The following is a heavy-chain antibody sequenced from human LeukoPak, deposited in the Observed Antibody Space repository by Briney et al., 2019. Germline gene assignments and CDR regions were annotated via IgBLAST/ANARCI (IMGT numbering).Heavy chain of an antibody. Sequence: GGSLRLSCAASGFTFSSYEMNWVRQAPGKGLEWVSLISGDGGRTYYADSVKGRFTISRDNSKNYLYLQMNSLGTEDSALYYCAKDGGWRKVGYSYYGVDVWGQGTTVTVSS. CDR2: ISGDGGRT. CDR1: GFTFSSYE. J-gene: IGHJ6*02. CDR3: AKDGGWRKVGYSYYGVDV. D-gene: IGHD5-24*01. V-gene: IGHV3-43*02.